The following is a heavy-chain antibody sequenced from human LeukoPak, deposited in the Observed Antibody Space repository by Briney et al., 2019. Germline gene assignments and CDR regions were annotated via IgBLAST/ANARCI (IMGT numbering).Heavy chain of an antibody. V-gene: IGHV3-30*02. CDR1: GFTFSSYG. CDR2: IRYDGSNK. D-gene: IGHD3-22*01. Sequence: GGSLRLSCAAPGFTFSSYGMHWVRQAPGKGLEWVAFIRYDGSNKYYADSVKGRFTISRDNSKNTLYLQMNSLRAEDTAVYYCAKEYFSNNYYDSSGYGYWGQGTLVTVSS. CDR3: AKEYFSNNYYDSSGYGY. J-gene: IGHJ4*02.